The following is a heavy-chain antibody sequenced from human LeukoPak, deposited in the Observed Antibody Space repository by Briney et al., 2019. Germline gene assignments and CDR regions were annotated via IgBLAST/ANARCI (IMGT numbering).Heavy chain of an antibody. V-gene: IGHV3-23*01. D-gene: IGHD4-17*01. CDR2: LSGSGGST. CDR1: GXTFCSYA. J-gene: IGHJ3*02. CDR3: AKDQGYMTTVTRVSFDI. Sequence: GGSLRLSCAPPGXTFCSYALRWVRQAPGKGLGWVWALSGSGGSTDYADSVNGRLTISRDNSKNTLYLQMNSLRAEDTAVYYCAKDQGYMTTVTRVSFDIWGQGTMVTVSS.